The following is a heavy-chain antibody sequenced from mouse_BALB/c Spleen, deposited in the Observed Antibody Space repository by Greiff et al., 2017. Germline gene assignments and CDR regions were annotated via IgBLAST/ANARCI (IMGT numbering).Heavy chain of an antibody. D-gene: IGHD1-1*01. Sequence: VQLQQPGAELVKPGASVKLSCKASGYTFTSYWMHWVKQRPGQGLEWIGWIYPGDGSTKYNEKFKGKATLTADKSSSTAYMQLSSLTSENSAVYFCARGGSRGFAYWGQGTLVTVSA. V-gene: IGHV1S56*01. J-gene: IGHJ3*01. CDR1: GYTFTSYW. CDR2: IYPGDGST. CDR3: ARGGSRGFAY.